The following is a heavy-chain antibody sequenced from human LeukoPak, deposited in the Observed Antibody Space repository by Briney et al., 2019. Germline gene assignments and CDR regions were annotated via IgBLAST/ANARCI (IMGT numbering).Heavy chain of an antibody. CDR3: ARHRYIAAAGFDY. D-gene: IGHD6-13*01. CDR2: INPSGGST. CDR1: GYTFTSYY. Sequence: ASVKVSCKASGYTFTSYYMHWVRQAPGQGLEWMGIINPSGGSTSYAQKFQGRVTMTRDTSKNQFSLKLSSVTAADTAVYYCARHRYIAAAGFDYWGQGTLVTVSS. J-gene: IGHJ4*02. V-gene: IGHV1-46*01.